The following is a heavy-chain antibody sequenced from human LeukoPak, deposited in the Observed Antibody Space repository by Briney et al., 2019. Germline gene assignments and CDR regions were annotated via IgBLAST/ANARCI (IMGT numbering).Heavy chain of an antibody. CDR2: IYHSGST. J-gene: IGHJ4*02. CDR1: GGSISSSNW. Sequence: SGTLSLTCAVSGGSISSSNWWSWVRQPPGKGLEWIGEIYHSGSTNYNPSLKSRVTISVDKSKNQFSLKLSSVTAADTAVYYCARDAVFGGDSSDYDYWGQGTLVTVSS. D-gene: IGHD5-12*01. CDR3: ARDAVFGGDSSDYDY. V-gene: IGHV4-4*02.